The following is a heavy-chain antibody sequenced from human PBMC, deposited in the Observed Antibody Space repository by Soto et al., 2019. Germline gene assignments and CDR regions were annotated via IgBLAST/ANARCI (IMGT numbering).Heavy chain of an antibody. CDR3: ASGYSSSRFYYYYYMDV. V-gene: IGHV1-3*01. J-gene: IGHJ6*03. D-gene: IGHD6-13*01. Sequence: ASVKVSCKASGYTFTSYAMHWVRQAPGQRLEWMGWINAGNGNTKYSQRFQGRVTITRDTSASTAYMELSSLRSEDTAVYYCASGYSSSRFYYYYYMDVWGKGTTVTVSS. CDR2: INAGNGNT. CDR1: GYTFTSYA.